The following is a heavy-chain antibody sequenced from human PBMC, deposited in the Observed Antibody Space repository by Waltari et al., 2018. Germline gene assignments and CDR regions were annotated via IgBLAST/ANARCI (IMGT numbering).Heavy chain of an antibody. Sequence: DVQLVKSGAEVKKPGESLKLSCQDSGYPFTTYWIGGVHPLPGKGLEWMGIIYPVDSETTYSPSFEGRVTISVDKSTSTAYLQWSSLKASDTAMYYCVRQVGTNWLDPWGQGTQVTVSS. V-gene: IGHV5-51*07. CDR1: GYPFTTYW. CDR2: IYPVDSET. CDR3: VRQVGTNWLDP. D-gene: IGHD1-26*01. J-gene: IGHJ5*02.